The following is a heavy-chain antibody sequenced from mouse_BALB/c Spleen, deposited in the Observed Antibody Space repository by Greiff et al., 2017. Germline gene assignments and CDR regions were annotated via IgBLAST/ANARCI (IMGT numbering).Heavy chain of an antibody. CDR2: IDPENGNT. D-gene: IGHD1-1*01. J-gene: IGHJ3*01. V-gene: IGHV14-1*02. CDR3: ARFGITTGFAY. Sequence: VQLKQSGAELVRPGALVKLSCKASGFNIKDYYMHWVKQRPEQGLEWIGWIDPENGNTIYDPKFQGKASITADTSSNTAYLQLSSLTSEDTAVYYCARFGITTGFAYWGQGTLVTVSA. CDR1: GFNIKDYY.